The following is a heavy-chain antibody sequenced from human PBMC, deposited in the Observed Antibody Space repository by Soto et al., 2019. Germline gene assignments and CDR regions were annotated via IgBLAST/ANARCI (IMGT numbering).Heavy chain of an antibody. CDR2: INAGNGNT. D-gene: IGHD2-2*01. CDR3: ARDYQLLNWFDP. Sequence: SVKVSCKASGYTFTSYAMHWVRQAPGQRLEWMGWINAGNGNTKYSQKFQGRVTITRDTSASTAYMELSSLRSEDTAVYYCARDYQLLNWFDPWGQGTLVTVSS. CDR1: GYTFTSYA. J-gene: IGHJ5*02. V-gene: IGHV1-3*01.